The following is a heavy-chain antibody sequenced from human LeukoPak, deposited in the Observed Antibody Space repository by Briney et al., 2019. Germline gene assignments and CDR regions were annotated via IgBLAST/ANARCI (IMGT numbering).Heavy chain of an antibody. CDR1: GFTFSGSA. D-gene: IGHD3-22*01. CDR2: IRSKANSYAT. Sequence: GGSLRLSCAASGFTFSGSAMHWVRQASGKGLEWVGRIRSKANSYATAYAASVKGRFTISRDDSKNTAYLQMNSLKTEDTAVYYCTRHRDYYDSSGYHYWGQGTLVTVSS. V-gene: IGHV3-73*01. CDR3: TRHRDYYDSSGYHY. J-gene: IGHJ4*02.